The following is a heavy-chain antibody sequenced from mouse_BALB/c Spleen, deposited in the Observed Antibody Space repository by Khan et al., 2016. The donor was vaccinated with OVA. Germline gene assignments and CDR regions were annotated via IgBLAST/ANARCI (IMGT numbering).Heavy chain of an antibody. D-gene: IGHD2-10*02. CDR3: ARVYGGDFDY. J-gene: IGHJ2*01. Sequence: EVQLVETGPGLVKPSQSLSLTCTVTGYSITSDYAWNWIRQFPGNKLEWMGFISYSGNTKYNPSLKSRISMTRDTSKNQFFLQLNSVTPEDTATYYCARVYGGDFDYGGQGTTLIVSS. CDR1: GYSITSDYA. CDR2: ISYSGNT. V-gene: IGHV3-2*02.